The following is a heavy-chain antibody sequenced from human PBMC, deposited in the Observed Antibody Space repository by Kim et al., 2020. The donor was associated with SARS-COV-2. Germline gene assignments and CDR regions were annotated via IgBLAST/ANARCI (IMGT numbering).Heavy chain of an antibody. Sequence: ASVKVSCKASGYTFTSYGISWVRQAPGQGLEWMGWISAYNGNTNYAQKLQGRVTMTTDTSTSTAYMELRSLRSDDTAVYYCARESGNDFWSGYYYYGMDVWGQGTTVTVSS. D-gene: IGHD3-3*01. CDR3: ARESGNDFWSGYYYYGMDV. J-gene: IGHJ6*02. V-gene: IGHV1-18*01. CDR2: ISAYNGNT. CDR1: GYTFTSYG.